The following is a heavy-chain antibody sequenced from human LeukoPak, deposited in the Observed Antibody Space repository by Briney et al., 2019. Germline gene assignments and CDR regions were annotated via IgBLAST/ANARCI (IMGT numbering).Heavy chain of an antibody. CDR2: IYWDDDK. CDR3: AHMNTTRGFDY. CDR1: GFSLSTRGMG. J-gene: IGHJ4*02. V-gene: IGHV2-5*02. Sequence: SGPTLVKPTQTLTLTCTFPGFSLSTRGMGVGWIRQPPGEALEWLALIYWDDDKRYSPSLKSRLTITKDTSKTQVVLTMTSMDPVDTATYYCAHMNTTRGFDYWGQGTLVTVSS. D-gene: IGHD1-1*01.